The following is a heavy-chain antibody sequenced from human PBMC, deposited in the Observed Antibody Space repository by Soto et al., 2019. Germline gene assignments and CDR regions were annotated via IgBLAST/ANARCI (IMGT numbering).Heavy chain of an antibody. D-gene: IGHD3-9*01. J-gene: IGHJ5*02. CDR3: THLNILTGFYNEWFDP. CDR2: IYWNDDK. CDR1: GFSLSTSGVG. V-gene: IGHV2-5*01. Sequence: SGPTLVKPTQTLTLTCTFSGFSLSTSGVGVGWIRQPPGKALEWLALIYWNDDKRYSPSLKSRLTITKDTSKNQVVLTMTNVDPVDTATYYCTHLNILTGFYNEWFDPWGQGTLVTVSS.